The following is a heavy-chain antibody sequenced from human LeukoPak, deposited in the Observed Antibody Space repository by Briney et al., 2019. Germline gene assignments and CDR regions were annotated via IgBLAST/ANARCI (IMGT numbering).Heavy chain of an antibody. V-gene: IGHV1-69-2*01. CDR3: ATDPKAYCSGGSCYPGWFDP. J-gene: IGHJ5*02. D-gene: IGHD2-15*01. CDR2: VDPEDGET. Sequence: ASVKVSCKVSGYTFTDYYMHWVQQAPGKGLEWMGLVDPEDGETIYAEKFQGSVTITADTSTDTAYMELSSLRSEDTAVYYCATDPKAYCSGGSCYPGWFDPWGQGTLVTVSS. CDR1: GYTFTDYY.